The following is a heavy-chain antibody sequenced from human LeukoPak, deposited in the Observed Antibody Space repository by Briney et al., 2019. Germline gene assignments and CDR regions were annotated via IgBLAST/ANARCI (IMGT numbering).Heavy chain of an antibody. Sequence: GRSLRLSCAASGFTFSSYAMHWVRQAPGKGLEWVAVISYDGSNKYYADSVKGRFTISRDNSKNTLYLQMNSLRAEDTAVYYCAKDRFLEEPLYFDYWGQGTLVTVSS. J-gene: IGHJ4*02. CDR3: AKDRFLEEPLYFDY. CDR2: ISYDGSNK. D-gene: IGHD3-3*01. V-gene: IGHV3-30-3*01. CDR1: GFTFSSYA.